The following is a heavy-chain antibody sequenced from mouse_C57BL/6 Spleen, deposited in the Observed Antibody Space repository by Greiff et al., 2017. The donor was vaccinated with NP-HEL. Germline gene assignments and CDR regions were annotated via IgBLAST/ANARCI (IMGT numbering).Heavy chain of an antibody. D-gene: IGHD2-4*01. CDR1: GFTFSDYG. CDR2: ISSGSSTI. CDR3: ARTYYDYDGWFAY. V-gene: IGHV5-17*01. Sequence: EVKLVESGGGLVKPGGSLKLSCAASGFTFSDYGMHWVRQAPEKGLEWVAYISSGSSTIYYADTVKGRFTISRDNAKNTLFLQMTSLRSEDTARYYCARTYYDYDGWFAYWGQGTLVTVSA. J-gene: IGHJ3*01.